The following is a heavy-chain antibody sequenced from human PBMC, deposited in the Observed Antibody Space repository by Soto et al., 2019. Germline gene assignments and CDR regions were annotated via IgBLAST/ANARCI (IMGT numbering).Heavy chain of an antibody. Sequence: QVQLVQSGAEVKKPGASVKVSCKASGYTFTSYAMHWVRQAPGQRLEWRGWINAGNGNTKYSQKFQGRVTITRDTSASTAYMERSSLRSEDTAVYYCAREADCSSTSCRNWFDPWGQGTLVTVSS. CDR3: AREADCSSTSCRNWFDP. V-gene: IGHV1-3*01. J-gene: IGHJ5*02. CDR2: INAGNGNT. CDR1: GYTFTSYA. D-gene: IGHD2-2*01.